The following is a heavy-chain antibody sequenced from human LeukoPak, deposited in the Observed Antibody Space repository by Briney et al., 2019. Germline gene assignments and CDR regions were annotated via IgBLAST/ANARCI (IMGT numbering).Heavy chain of an antibody. D-gene: IGHD5-18*01. CDR1: GFPFSSYW. Sequence: GGSLRLSCVASGFPFSSYWMTWLRQAPGKGLEWVANIKQDGSEKYYVDSVKGRFTISRDNARNSVYLLMNSLRAEDTAVYYCARGGTRGYSPSDYWGQGTLVTVSS. J-gene: IGHJ4*02. V-gene: IGHV3-7*01. CDR3: ARGGTRGYSPSDY. CDR2: IKQDGSEK.